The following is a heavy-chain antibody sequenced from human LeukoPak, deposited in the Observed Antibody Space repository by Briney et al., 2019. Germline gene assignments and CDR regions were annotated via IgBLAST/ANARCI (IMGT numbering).Heavy chain of an antibody. CDR3: AKSTYYYGSGSRFDY. Sequence: GGSLRLSCTTSVFPFSRYSVNWVRQAPGKGLEWVSYITSSGDTIYYADSVKGRFTISRDNAKNSVYLQMNSLRAEDTAVYYCAKSTYYYGSGSRFDYWGQGTLVTVSS. D-gene: IGHD3-10*01. J-gene: IGHJ4*02. V-gene: IGHV3-48*01. CDR2: ITSSGDTI. CDR1: VFPFSRYS.